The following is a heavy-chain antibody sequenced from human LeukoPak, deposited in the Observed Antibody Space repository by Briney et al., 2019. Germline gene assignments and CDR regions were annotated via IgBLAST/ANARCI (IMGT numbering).Heavy chain of an antibody. CDR1: GFTFSSYS. Sequence: GGSLRLSCAASGFTFSSYSMNWVRKAPGKGLEWVSSISTSSGYRYYADSLKGRLTISRDNAKNSLYLQMNSLRAEDTAVYYCAREGYWSTNWYKFGSLLRYFELWGRGTLVTVSS. CDR3: AREGYWSTNWYKFGSLLRYFEL. D-gene: IGHD6-13*01. V-gene: IGHV3-21*01. J-gene: IGHJ2*01. CDR2: ISTSSGYR.